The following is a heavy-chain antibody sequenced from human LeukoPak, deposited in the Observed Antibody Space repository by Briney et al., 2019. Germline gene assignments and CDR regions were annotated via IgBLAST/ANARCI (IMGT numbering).Heavy chain of an antibody. CDR1: GRSFSGYY. V-gene: IGHV4-59*08. Sequence: PSETLSLTCAVYGRSFSGYYWSWIRQPPGKGLEWIGYIYYSGSTNYNPSLKSRVTISVDTSKNQFSLKLSSVTAADTAVYYCARVVPSGSYIGVPAFDIWGQGTMVTVSS. J-gene: IGHJ3*02. CDR3: ARVVPSGSYIGVPAFDI. D-gene: IGHD1-26*01. CDR2: IYYSGST.